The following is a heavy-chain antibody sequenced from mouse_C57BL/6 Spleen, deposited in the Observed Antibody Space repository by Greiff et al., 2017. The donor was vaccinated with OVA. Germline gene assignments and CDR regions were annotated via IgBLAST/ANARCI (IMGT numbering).Heavy chain of an antibody. D-gene: IGHD2-12*01. CDR2: ISSGSSTI. CDR3: ARSGYSDYYYAMDY. V-gene: IGHV5-17*01. Sequence: DVKLVESGGGLVKPGGSLKLSCAASGFTFSDYGMHWVRQAPEKGLEWVAYISSGSSTIYYADTVKGRFTISRDNAKNTLFLQMTSLRSEDTAMYYCARSGYSDYYYAMDYWGQGTSVTVSS. CDR1: GFTFSDYG. J-gene: IGHJ4*01.